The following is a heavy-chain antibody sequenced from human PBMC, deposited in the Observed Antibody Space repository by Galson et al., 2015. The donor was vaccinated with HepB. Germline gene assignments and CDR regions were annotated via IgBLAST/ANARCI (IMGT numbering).Heavy chain of an antibody. CDR3: ARNGGYNYEFYFDY. CDR1: GGSISSGTYY. Sequence: SETLSLTCTVSGGSISSGTYYWGWIRQPPGKGLEWIGSIHYSGSTYYNPSLKSRVTISVDMSKKQFSLKLSSVTAADTAVYYCARNGGYNYEFYFDYWGQGTLVTVSS. D-gene: IGHD5-18*01. J-gene: IGHJ4*02. V-gene: IGHV4-39*01. CDR2: IHYSGST.